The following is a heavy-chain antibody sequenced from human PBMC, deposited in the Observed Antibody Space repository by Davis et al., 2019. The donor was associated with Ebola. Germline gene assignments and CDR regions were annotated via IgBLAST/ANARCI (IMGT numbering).Heavy chain of an antibody. V-gene: IGHV3-9*01. D-gene: IGHD2-21*02. CDR3: AKDGLAYCGGDCYPPDY. CDR1: GFTFDDYA. Sequence: GGSLRLSCAASGFTFDDYAMHWVRQAPGKGLEWVSGISWNSGSIGYADSVKGRFTISRDNSKNTLYLQMNSLRAEDTAVYYCAKDGLAYCGGDCYPPDYWGQGTLVTVSS. J-gene: IGHJ4*02. CDR2: ISWNSGSI.